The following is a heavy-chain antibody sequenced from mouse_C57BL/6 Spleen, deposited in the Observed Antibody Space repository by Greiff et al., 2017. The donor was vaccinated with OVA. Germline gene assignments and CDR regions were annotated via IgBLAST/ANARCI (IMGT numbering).Heavy chain of an antibody. CDR3: ARPYGSSYEDYAMDY. CDR1: GYAFSSSW. D-gene: IGHD1-1*01. V-gene: IGHV1-82*01. J-gene: IGHJ4*01. CDR2: IYPGDGDT. Sequence: GASVKISCKASGYAFSSSWMNWVKQRPGKGLEWIGRIYPGDGDTNYNGKFKGKATLTADKSSSTAYMQLSSLTSEDSAVYFCARPYGSSYEDYAMDYWGQGTSVTVSS.